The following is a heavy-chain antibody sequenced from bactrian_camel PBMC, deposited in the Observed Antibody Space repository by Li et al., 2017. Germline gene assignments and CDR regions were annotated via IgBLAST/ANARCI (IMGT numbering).Heavy chain of an antibody. J-gene: IGHJ6*01. V-gene: IGHV3S1*01. CDR1: GYAYSDGYC. CDR2: MYSGESST. CDR3: AVRWNVCSGSLSQNIYNT. Sequence: QVQLVESGGGLVQPGGSLRLSCVVSGYAYSDGYCLGWFRQAPGKEREGVAQMYSGESSTYYADSVEGRFTISKDNAKNTLYLQMDSLKPEDTATYYCAVRWNVCSGSLSQNIYNTWGQGTQVTVS. D-gene: IGHD2*01.